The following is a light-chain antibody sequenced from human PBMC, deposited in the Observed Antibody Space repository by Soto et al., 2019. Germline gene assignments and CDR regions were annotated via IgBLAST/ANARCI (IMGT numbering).Light chain of an antibody. Sequence: IVLTQSPGTLSLSPGERATLSCRASQSVTSNYLAWYQQKPGQAPWLLIFGASFRATGLPDRFSGSGSGTGFTLTISRLEPEVFAVYDCQPYGSSPGTFGQGTKVEIK. CDR2: GAS. CDR3: QPYGSSPGT. V-gene: IGKV3-20*01. CDR1: QSVTSNY. J-gene: IGKJ1*01.